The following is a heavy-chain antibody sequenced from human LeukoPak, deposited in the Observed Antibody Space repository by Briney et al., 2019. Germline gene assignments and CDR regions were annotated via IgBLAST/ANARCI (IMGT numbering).Heavy chain of an antibody. J-gene: IGHJ4*02. CDR2: ISSSSSYI. D-gene: IGHD3-10*01. Sequence: GGSLRLSCAASGFTFSSYGMSWVRQAPGKGLEWVSSISSSSSYIYYADSVKGRFTISRDNAKNTLYLQMNSLRAEDTAVYYCATRGWFGEFPLDYWGQGTLVTVSS. V-gene: IGHV3-21*01. CDR3: ATRGWFGEFPLDY. CDR1: GFTFSSYG.